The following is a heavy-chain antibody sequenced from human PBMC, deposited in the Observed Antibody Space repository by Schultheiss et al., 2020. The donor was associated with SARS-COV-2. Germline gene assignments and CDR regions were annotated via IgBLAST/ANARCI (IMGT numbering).Heavy chain of an antibody. J-gene: IGHJ4*02. CDR1: GGSISSGGYY. CDR2: IYYSGST. CDR3: ARAQFSGSYYFSTGAYYFDY. Sequence: SQTLSLTCTVSGGSISSGGYYWSWIRQHPGKGLEWIGYIYYSGSTYYNPSLKSLVTISVDTSKNQFSLKLSSVTAADTAVYYCARAQFSGSYYFSTGAYYFDYWGQGTLVTVSS. D-gene: IGHD1-26*01. V-gene: IGHV4-31*01.